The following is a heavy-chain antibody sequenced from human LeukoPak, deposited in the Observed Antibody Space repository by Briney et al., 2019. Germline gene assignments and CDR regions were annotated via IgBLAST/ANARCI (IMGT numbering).Heavy chain of an antibody. Sequence: GESLKISCKGSGYSFTNYWIGWVRQMPGRGLEWMGIIHPGDSDTRYSPSFQGQVTISVDKSISTAYLQWSSLKASDTAIYYCARLPHYYMDVWGKGTTVTVSS. V-gene: IGHV5-51*01. CDR2: IHPGDSDT. CDR3: ARLPHYYMDV. CDR1: GYSFTNYW. J-gene: IGHJ6*03.